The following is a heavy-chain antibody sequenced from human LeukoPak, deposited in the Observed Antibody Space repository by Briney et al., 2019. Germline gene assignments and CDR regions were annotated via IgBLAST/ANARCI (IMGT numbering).Heavy chain of an antibody. V-gene: IGHV4-34*01. CDR1: GFTFSNAW. D-gene: IGHD3-10*01. Sequence: PGGSLRLSCAASGFTFSNAWMSWVRQPPGKGLEWIGEINHSGSTNYNPSLKSRVTISVDTSKNQFSLKLSSVTAADTAVYYCARGTATYYYGSGSYFGAYWGQGTLVTVSS. CDR2: INHSGST. J-gene: IGHJ4*02. CDR3: ARGTATYYYGSGSYFGAY.